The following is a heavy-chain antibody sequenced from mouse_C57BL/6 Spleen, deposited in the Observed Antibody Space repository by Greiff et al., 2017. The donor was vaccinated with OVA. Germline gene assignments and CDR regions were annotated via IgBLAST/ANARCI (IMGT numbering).Heavy chain of an antibody. CDR1: GYTFTSYW. V-gene: IGHV1-55*01. J-gene: IGHJ4*01. D-gene: IGHD2-12*01. CDR3: ARKLKIGGAMDY. CDR2: IYPGSGST. Sequence: QVQLQQPGAELVKPGASVKMSCKASGYTFTSYWITWVKQRPGQGLEWIGDIYPGSGSTNYNEKFKSKATLTVDTSSSTAYMQLSILTSEDSAVYYCARKLKIGGAMDYWGQGTSVTVSS.